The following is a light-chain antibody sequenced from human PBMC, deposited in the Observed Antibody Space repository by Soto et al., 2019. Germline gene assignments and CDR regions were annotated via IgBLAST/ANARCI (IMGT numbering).Light chain of an antibody. J-gene: IGKJ4*01. CDR3: QQYNNWSPF. V-gene: IGKV3-15*01. CDR2: GAS. Sequence: EIVMTQSPATLSVSPGERATLSCRASQSVSSNLAWYQQKPGQAPRLLIYGASTRATGIPARCSGSGSGTEFTLTISSRQSEDFAVYYCQQYNNWSPFFGGGTKVEIK. CDR1: QSVSSN.